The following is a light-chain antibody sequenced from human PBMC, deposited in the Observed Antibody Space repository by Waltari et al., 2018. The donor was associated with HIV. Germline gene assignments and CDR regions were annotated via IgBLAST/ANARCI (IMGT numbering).Light chain of an antibody. CDR1: ALPKQN. Sequence: SYELTQPTPVSVSPGQTARTTCSGDALPKQNAYWYQQKPGQAPVLVIYKDSERPSGIPERFSGSRSGTTVTLTIRGVEAEDEADYYCQSADSSGTWVFGGGTKLTVL. V-gene: IGLV3-25*03. CDR2: KDS. J-gene: IGLJ3*02. CDR3: QSADSSGTWV.